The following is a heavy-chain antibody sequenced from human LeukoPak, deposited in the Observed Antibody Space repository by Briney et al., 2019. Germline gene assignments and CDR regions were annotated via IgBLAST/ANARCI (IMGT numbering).Heavy chain of an antibody. Sequence: ASVKVSCKASGSTFTSNGISWVRQAPGQGLEWMGWISAYNGNINYAQKLQGRVTMTTDTSTSTASMELRSLRSDDTAVYYCARAKDYYDSSGYYFDYWGQGTLVTVSS. J-gene: IGHJ4*02. D-gene: IGHD3-22*01. CDR1: GSTFTSNG. CDR2: ISAYNGNI. CDR3: ARAKDYYDSSGYYFDY. V-gene: IGHV1-18*01.